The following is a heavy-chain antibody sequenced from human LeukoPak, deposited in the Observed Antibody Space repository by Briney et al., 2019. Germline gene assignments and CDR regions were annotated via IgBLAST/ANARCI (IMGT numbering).Heavy chain of an antibody. CDR3: ARGPLTKAVAGAFDI. D-gene: IGHD6-19*01. CDR1: GGTFSSYA. Sequence: SVKVSCKASGGTFSSYAISWVRQAPGQGLEWMGRIIPILGIANYAQKFQGRVTITTDESTSTAYMELSSLRSEDTAVYYCARGPLTKAVAGAFDIWGQGTMVTVSS. V-gene: IGHV1-69*04. CDR2: IIPILGIA. J-gene: IGHJ3*02.